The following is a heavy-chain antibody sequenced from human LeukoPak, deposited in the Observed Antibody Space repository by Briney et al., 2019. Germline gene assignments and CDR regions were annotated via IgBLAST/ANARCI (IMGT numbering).Heavy chain of an antibody. Sequence: GGSLRLSCAASGFTSSSYVMHWVRQAPGKGLEWVAFIRYDGSNKYQADSVKGRFTISRDNYKNTLHLQMNSLRAEDTAVYYCAKDILRYFDSSFDFWGQGTLITVSS. CDR1: GFTSSSYV. D-gene: IGHD3-9*01. CDR2: IRYDGSNK. V-gene: IGHV3-30*02. CDR3: AKDILRYFDSSFDF. J-gene: IGHJ4*02.